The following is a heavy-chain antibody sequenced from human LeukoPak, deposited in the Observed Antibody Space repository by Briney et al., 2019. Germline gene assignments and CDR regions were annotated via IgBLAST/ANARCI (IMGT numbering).Heavy chain of an antibody. CDR1: GYTFTSYG. V-gene: IGHV1-18*01. Sequence: ASVKVSCKASGYTFTSYGISWVRQAPGQGLEWMGWISAYNGNTNYAQKLQGRVTMTTDTSTSTAYMELRSLRSDDTAVYYCARNPLDYVWGSSLYYYYYMDVWGKGTTVTISS. CDR2: ISAYNGNT. CDR3: ARNPLDYVWGSSLYYYYYMDV. D-gene: IGHD3-16*01. J-gene: IGHJ6*03.